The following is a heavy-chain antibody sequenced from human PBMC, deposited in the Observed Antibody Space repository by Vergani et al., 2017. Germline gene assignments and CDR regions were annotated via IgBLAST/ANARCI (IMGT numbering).Heavy chain of an antibody. CDR1: GFTFNRYG. CDR3: ARDLAYCHEGSCAL. D-gene: IGHD2-15*01. V-gene: IGHV3-30*02. CDR2: VLFDGSNE. J-gene: IGHJ4*02. Sequence: VQVLESGGGLVQHGGSLRLSCAASGFTFNRYGMQWVRQAPGKGLEWVAYVLFDGSNEYYADSVKGRFIVSRDNSNDALYLQMNSLRTDDTAVYYCARDLAYCHEGSCALWGQGSVVTVSS.